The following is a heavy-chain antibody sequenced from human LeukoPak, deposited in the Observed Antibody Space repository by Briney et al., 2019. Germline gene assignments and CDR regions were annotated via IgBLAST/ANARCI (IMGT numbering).Heavy chain of an antibody. Sequence: ASVKVSCKVSGYTLTELSMHWVRQAPGKGLEWMGGFDPEDGETIYAQKFQGRVTMTEDTSTDTAYMELSSLRSEDTAVYYCATVGPTSSHPAYWGQGTLVTVPS. CDR1: GYTLTELS. V-gene: IGHV1-24*01. CDR2: FDPEDGET. J-gene: IGHJ4*02. CDR3: ATVGPTSSHPAY. D-gene: IGHD1-26*01.